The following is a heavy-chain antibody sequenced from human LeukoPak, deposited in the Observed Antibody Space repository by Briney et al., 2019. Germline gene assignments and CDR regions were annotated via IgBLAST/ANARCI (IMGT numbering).Heavy chain of an antibody. CDR1: GVTFTNAW. J-gene: IGHJ4*02. CDR3: ATHYSDSSGYGRHFDY. CDR2: IKSRSDGGTT. D-gene: IGHD3-22*01. V-gene: IGHV3-15*01. Sequence: PVRSLRLSCAASGVTFTNAWMSWVRQAPGKGLEWVGLIKSRSDGGTTDYAAPVKGRFTISRDDSKNTLYLHMNSLKTEDKAVYYCATHYSDSSGYGRHFDYWGQGTLATVSS.